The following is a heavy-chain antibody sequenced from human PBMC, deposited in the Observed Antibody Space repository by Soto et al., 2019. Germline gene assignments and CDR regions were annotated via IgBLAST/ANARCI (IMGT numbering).Heavy chain of an antibody. V-gene: IGHV4-59*13. Sequence: QVRLHESGPGLVKPSETLSLTCTVSTDSFNDYYWSWIRQPPGKGLEWIGSIYHTGNTNYNPSLESRVSISVATSQIQFSLSLSSVTAADTAVYYCARDVGIHDAFDIWGQGTLVTVSS. CDR2: IYHTGNT. CDR1: TDSFNDYY. D-gene: IGHD5-18*01. CDR3: ARDVGIHDAFDI. J-gene: IGHJ3*02.